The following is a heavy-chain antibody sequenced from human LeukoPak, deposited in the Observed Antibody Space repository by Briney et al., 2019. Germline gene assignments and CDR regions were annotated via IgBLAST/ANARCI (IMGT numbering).Heavy chain of an antibody. CDR1: GGSINSYY. CDR2: IYHNGNT. V-gene: IGHV4-59*01. J-gene: IGHJ4*02. CDR3: ARTPTAKSSLLDY. Sequence: KPSETLSLTCTVPGGSINSYYWTWIRQPPGKGLEWIGYIYHNGNTNYNPSLKTRVTISVDTSKNQFSLRLTSVTAADTALYYCARTPTAKSSLLDYWGQGTLVTVSS.